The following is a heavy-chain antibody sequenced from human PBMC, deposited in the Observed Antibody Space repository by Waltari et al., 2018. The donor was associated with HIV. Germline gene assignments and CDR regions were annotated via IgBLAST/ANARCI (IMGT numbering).Heavy chain of an antibody. CDR2: INAGNGNT. CDR3: ARDRYYDILTGYYPHYYMDV. V-gene: IGHV1-3*01. D-gene: IGHD3-9*01. CDR1: GYTFTSYA. Sequence: QVQLVQSGAEGKKHGASVKVSCKASGYTFTSYAMHWVRQAPGQRRGGMGLINAGNGNTKYSQKFQGRVTITMDTSASTAYMELSSRRSEDTAVYYCARDRYYDILTGYYPHYYMDVWGKGTTVTVSS. J-gene: IGHJ6*03.